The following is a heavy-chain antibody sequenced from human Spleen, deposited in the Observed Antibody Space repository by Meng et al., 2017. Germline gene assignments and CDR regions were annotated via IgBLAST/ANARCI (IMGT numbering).Heavy chain of an antibody. CDR3: ARGPTTVAHDFDY. D-gene: IGHD4-11*01. Sequence: SETLSLTCVVSGGSFSDYYWSWIRQPPGKGLEWIGEINHSGSTNYNPSLESRATISVDTSQNNLSLKMSSVTAADSAVYYCARGPTTVAHDFDYWGQGTLVTFSS. V-gene: IGHV4-34*01. J-gene: IGHJ4*02. CDR2: INHSGST. CDR1: GGSFSDYY.